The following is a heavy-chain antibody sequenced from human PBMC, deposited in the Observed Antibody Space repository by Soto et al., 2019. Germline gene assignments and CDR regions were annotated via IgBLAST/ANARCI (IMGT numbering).Heavy chain of an antibody. CDR3: ARGLEGRDGYRYYYYGMDV. D-gene: IGHD5-12*01. Sequence: HPVGSLRLSCAASGFTFSSYAMHWVRQAPGKGLEWVAVISYDGSNKYYADSVKGRFTISRDNSKNTLYLQMNSLRAEDTAVYYCARGLEGRDGYRYYYYGMDVWGQGTTVTVSS. CDR1: GFTFSSYA. V-gene: IGHV3-30-3*01. CDR2: ISYDGSNK. J-gene: IGHJ6*02.